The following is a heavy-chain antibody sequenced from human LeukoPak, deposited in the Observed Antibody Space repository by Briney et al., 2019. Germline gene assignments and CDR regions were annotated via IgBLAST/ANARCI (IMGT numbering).Heavy chain of an antibody. CDR2: ISDDGTNK. Sequence: GGSLRLSCAASGFTSSTYGMSWVRQAPGKGLEWVAIISDDGTNKYYADSVKGRFTISIDNSKNTLYLQMNSLRTEDTAVYYCAKGDVFAYGSGSVGGVLYFYYWGQGTLVTVSS. CDR1: GFTSSTYG. J-gene: IGHJ4*02. D-gene: IGHD3-10*01. CDR3: AKGDVFAYGSGSVGGVLYFYY. V-gene: IGHV3-30*18.